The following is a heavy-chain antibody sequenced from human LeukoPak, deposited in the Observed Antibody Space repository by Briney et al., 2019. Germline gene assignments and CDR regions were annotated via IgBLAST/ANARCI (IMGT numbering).Heavy chain of an antibody. D-gene: IGHD3-3*01. V-gene: IGHV1-18*01. CDR1: GYTFTTLD. J-gene: IGHJ3*01. CDR2: ISAYNGNT. CDR3: ARDRITIFGVVAPDDAFDV. Sequence: ASVKVSCKASGYTFTTLDINWVRQATGQGLEWMGWISAYNGNTKNAQKFQGRVTMTTDTATSTAYMELMSLRSDDTAVYFCARDRITIFGVVAPDDAFDVWGQGTMVTVSS.